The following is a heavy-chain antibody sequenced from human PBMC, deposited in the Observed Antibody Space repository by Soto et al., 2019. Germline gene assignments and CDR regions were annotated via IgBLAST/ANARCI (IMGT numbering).Heavy chain of an antibody. CDR2: ISAYNGDT. V-gene: IGHV1-18*01. CDR1: GYTFTNYG. Sequence: ASVKVSCKASGYTFTNYGITWVRQAPGQGLEWMGWISAYNGDTHYTQRLQGRVTMTTDTSTSTAYMELRSLRSDDTAVYYCARGGRSTNWFDPWGQGTLVTVSS. J-gene: IGHJ5*02. CDR3: ARGGRSTNWFDP.